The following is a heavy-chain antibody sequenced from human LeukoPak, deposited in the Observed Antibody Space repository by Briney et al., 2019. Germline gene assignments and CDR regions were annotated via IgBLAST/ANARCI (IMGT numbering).Heavy chain of an antibody. J-gene: IGHJ4*02. Sequence: GGSLRLSCAASGFTFSSYSMNWVRQAPGKGLEWVSHISRSGSTIYYADSVKGRFTISRDNAKNSLYLQMNSLRAEDTAVYYCASSYDFWSGYFDYWGQGTLVTVSS. CDR1: GFTFSSYS. V-gene: IGHV3-48*04. CDR3: ASSYDFWSGYFDY. D-gene: IGHD3-3*01. CDR2: ISRSGSTI.